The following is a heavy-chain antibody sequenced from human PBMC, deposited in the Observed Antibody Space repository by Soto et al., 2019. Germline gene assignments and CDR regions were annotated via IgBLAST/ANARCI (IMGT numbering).Heavy chain of an antibody. CDR3: ARVVPAATDYYYYYYMDV. J-gene: IGHJ6*03. Sequence: GGSLRLSCAASGFTFSDHYMDWVRQAPGKGLEWVGRTRNKANSYTTEYAASVKGRFTISRDDSKNSLYLQMNSLKTEDTAVYYCARVVPAATDYYYYYYMDVWGKGTTVTVSS. CDR1: GFTFSDHY. V-gene: IGHV3-72*01. CDR2: TRNKANSYTT. D-gene: IGHD2-2*01.